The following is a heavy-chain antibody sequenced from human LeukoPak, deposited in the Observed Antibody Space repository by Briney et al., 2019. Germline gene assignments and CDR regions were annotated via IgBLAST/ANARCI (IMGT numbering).Heavy chain of an antibody. CDR2: FYYSGGT. D-gene: IGHD3-10*01. V-gene: IGHV4-39*01. Sequence: SETQSLICIVSDGSISSRSYYWGWIRQPPGKGLEWLGCFYYSGGTYYNPSLKSRVTLSVDTSKNQFSLKLSSVTAADTAVYYCARIITMAVSLPSQFPCWSQGTLVAVSS. CDR1: DGSISSRSYY. J-gene: IGHJ4*02. CDR3: ARIITMAVSLPSQFPC.